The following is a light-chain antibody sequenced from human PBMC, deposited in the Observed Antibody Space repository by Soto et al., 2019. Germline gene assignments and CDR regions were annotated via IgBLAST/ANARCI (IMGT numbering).Light chain of an antibody. Sequence: EIVMTQSPATLSVSPGERATLSCRASQSVSSNLAWYQQKPGQAPSLLIHDASTRAPGIPDRFSASGAGTDFTLTISRLEPEDFAVYYCQQYGSSPLISFGQGTRLEIK. J-gene: IGKJ5*01. CDR2: DAS. CDR1: QSVSSN. CDR3: QQYGSSPLIS. V-gene: IGKV3-20*01.